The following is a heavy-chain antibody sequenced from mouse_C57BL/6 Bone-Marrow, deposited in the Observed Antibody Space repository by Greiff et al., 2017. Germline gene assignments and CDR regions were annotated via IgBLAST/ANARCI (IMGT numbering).Heavy chain of an antibody. D-gene: IGHD2-4*01. Sequence: EVQLVESEGGLVQPGSSMKLSCTASGFTFSDYYMAWVRQVPEKGLEWVANINYDGSSTYYLDSLKSRFIISRDNAKNILYLQMRSLKSEDTATYYCAVYYDYGFAYWGQGTLVTVSA. CDR3: AVYYDYGFAY. J-gene: IGHJ3*01. CDR2: INYDGSST. V-gene: IGHV5-16*01. CDR1: GFTFSDYY.